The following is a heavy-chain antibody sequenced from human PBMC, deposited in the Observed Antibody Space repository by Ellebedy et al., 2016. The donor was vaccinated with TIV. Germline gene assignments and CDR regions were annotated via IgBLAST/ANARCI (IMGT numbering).Heavy chain of an antibody. Sequence: PGGSLRLSCAASGFTFRNNAMHWVRQAPGKGLEWVGVISHDGNEKRHIYPVRGRFTISRDNSKNTLSLQMNGLSADDTAVYYCARGGIVGDTSLDVWGQGTLVTVSS. CDR1: GFTFRNNA. J-gene: IGHJ4*02. CDR2: ISHDGNEK. CDR3: ARGGIVGDTSLDV. D-gene: IGHD1-26*01. V-gene: IGHV3-30*10.